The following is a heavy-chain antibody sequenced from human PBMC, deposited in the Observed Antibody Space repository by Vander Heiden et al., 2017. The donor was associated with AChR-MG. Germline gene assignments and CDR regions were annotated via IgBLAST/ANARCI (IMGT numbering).Heavy chain of an antibody. D-gene: IGHD6-25*01. CDR3: ARSSGNVGTGGAFDI. V-gene: IGHV3-21*01. CDR2: ISRSSSYI. Sequence: EVQLVESGGGLVNPGGSPRLSCAASGFTHSSYSMNWVRQAPGKGLEWFSSISRSSSYISYADSLKGRFTSSRDNAENSLYLQMNSLRAEDTAVYYCARSSGNVGTGGAFDIWVQGTMVTVSS. CDR1: GFTHSSYS. J-gene: IGHJ3*02.